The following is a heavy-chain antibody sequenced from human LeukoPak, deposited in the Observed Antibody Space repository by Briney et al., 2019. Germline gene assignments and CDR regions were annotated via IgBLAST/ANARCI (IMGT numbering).Heavy chain of an antibody. CDR1: GFTFSSYA. Sequence: GSLRLSCAASGFTFSSYAMSWIRQPAGRGLEWIGRMHTSGNTNYNPSLKSRVTMSVDTSKNQFSLKLSSVIAADTAVYYCASYSRPGAWAEYFQHWGQGTLVTVSS. V-gene: IGHV4-4*07. CDR2: MHTSGNT. J-gene: IGHJ1*01. CDR3: ASYSRPGAWAEYFQH. D-gene: IGHD1-26*01.